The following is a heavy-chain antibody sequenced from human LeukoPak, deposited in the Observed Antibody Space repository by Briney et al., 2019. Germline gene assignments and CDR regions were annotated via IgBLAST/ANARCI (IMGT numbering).Heavy chain of an antibody. V-gene: IGHV1-2*02. CDR2: INSNSGGT. Sequence: ASVKVSCKASGYTFTAYFIHWVRQAPGQGLEWMGYINSNSGGTIYAQNLQGRVTLTRDTSINTAYLELSRLRSDDTAIYYCARIEGSASSWYDWGQGTLVTVS. D-gene: IGHD6-13*01. CDR1: GYTFTAYF. CDR3: ARIEGSASSWYD. J-gene: IGHJ4*02.